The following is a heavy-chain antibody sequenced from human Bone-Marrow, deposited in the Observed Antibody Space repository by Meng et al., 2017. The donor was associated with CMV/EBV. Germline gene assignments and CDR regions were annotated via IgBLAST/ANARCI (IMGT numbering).Heavy chain of an antibody. Sequence: DGQLVESGGGLVQPGGSLGLSCAVFWFTFSDYNINWVRQAPGKGLVWVSRINTDANERTYEDSVKGRFSITRDNAKNTVFLQMNSLRAEDTAIYYCARDRDWELFDYWGQGILVTVSS. D-gene: IGHD3-10*01. J-gene: IGHJ4*02. V-gene: IGHV3-74*03. CDR2: INTDANER. CDR1: WFTFSDYN. CDR3: ARDRDWELFDY.